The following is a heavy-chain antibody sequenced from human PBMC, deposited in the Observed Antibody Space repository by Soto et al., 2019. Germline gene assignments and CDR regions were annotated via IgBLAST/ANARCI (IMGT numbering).Heavy chain of an antibody. Sequence: QAQLVQSGAEVRKPGASVKDSCKASGYTFYRHSISWVRQAPGQGLEWMGRINADYGNTQYAQKFRGRVTMTTDTSTTTVYMELTNLRSDDTAVYYCARCIQGDYYYGMDVWGQGTTVTVSS. J-gene: IGHJ6*02. D-gene: IGHD5-18*01. CDR1: GYTFYRHS. CDR3: ARCIQGDYYYGMDV. V-gene: IGHV1-18*01. CDR2: INADYGNT.